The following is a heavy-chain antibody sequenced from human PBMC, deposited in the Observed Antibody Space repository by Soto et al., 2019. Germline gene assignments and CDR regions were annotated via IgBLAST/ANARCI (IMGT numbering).Heavy chain of an antibody. CDR3: ARALYAAEFGGNSGDNYYGMDV. J-gene: IGHJ6*02. Sequence: QVQLVQSGAEVKKPGSSVKVSCKASGGTFSRYAISWVRQAPGQGLEWMGGIIPIFGSANYAQKFQGRVAITADESTSTAYMELTSLRSEDTAVYYCARALYAAEFGGNSGDNYYGMDVWGQGTTVTVSS. CDR2: IIPIFGSA. D-gene: IGHD2-21*02. V-gene: IGHV1-69*12. CDR1: GGTFSRYA.